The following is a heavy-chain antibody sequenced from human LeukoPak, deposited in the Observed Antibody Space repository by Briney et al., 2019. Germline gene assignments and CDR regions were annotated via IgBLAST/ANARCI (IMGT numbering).Heavy chain of an antibody. J-gene: IGHJ4*02. CDR1: GDNCSGCG. Sequence: ASVKVSCEASGDNCSGCGISRVRQAPEQGLEWMGWISAYNGNTNYAQKLQGRVTMTTDTSTSTAYMELRSLRSDDTAVYYCARESDYVWGSYRYTLVYFDYWGQGTLVTVSS. D-gene: IGHD3-16*02. V-gene: IGHV1-18*01. CDR2: ISAYNGNT. CDR3: ARESDYVWGSYRYTLVYFDY.